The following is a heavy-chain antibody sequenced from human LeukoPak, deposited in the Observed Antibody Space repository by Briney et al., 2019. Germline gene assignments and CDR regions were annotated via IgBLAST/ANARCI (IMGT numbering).Heavy chain of an antibody. V-gene: IGHV3-11*01. CDR2: IETSGGDT. CDR3: ATSSGSSA. Sequence: GGSLRLPCAASGFTFSDYYMSWFRQAPGKGLEWVSYIETSGGDTHYADSVKGRFTISRDDARNSMYLQMSGLRDEDTAVYYCATSSGSSAWGQGTLVTVSS. D-gene: IGHD3-10*01. J-gene: IGHJ5*02. CDR1: GFTFSDYY.